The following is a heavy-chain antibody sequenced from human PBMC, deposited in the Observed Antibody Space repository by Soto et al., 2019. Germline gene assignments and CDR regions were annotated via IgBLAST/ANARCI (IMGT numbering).Heavy chain of an antibody. V-gene: IGHV1-69*01. Sequence: QVQLVQSGADVKKPGSSVKVSCKTSGGSFGSSAISWVRQAPAQGLEWMGEIIPVFDKANYAQNFQGRLTISADELTGTVFMELSSLRSEDTAVYFCARLRWDWGDAFELWGLGTFVTVSS. J-gene: IGHJ3*01. CDR3: ARLRWDWGDAFEL. CDR1: GGSFGSSA. D-gene: IGHD1-26*01. CDR2: IIPVFDKA.